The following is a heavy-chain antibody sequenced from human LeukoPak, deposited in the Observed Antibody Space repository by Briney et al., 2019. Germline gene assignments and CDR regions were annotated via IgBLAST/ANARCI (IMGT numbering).Heavy chain of an antibody. Sequence: GGSLRLSCAASGFTFSNYWMSWVRQAPGKGLEWVANIKQDGSEKSYVGSVTGRFTISRDNAKNSLYMQMNSLRAEDAAVYYCVRQRRYCSGDSCYQRTFDYWGQGTLVTVSS. CDR2: IKQDGSEK. J-gene: IGHJ4*02. D-gene: IGHD2-15*01. CDR3: VRQRRYCSGDSCYQRTFDY. CDR1: GFTFSNYW. V-gene: IGHV3-7*01.